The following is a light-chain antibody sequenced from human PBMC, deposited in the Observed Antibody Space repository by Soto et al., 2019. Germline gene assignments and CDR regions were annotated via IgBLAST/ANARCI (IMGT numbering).Light chain of an antibody. J-gene: IGLJ1*01. Sequence: QSVLTQSPSASASLGASVKLTCTLSSGDSSYAIAWHQQQPEKGPRYLMKLNSDGSHSKGDGIPDRFSGSSSGAERYLIISSLQSEDEADYYCQTWGTGIHVFGTATKLTVL. CDR3: QTWGTGIHV. CDR1: SGDSSYA. CDR2: LNSDGSH. V-gene: IGLV4-69*01.